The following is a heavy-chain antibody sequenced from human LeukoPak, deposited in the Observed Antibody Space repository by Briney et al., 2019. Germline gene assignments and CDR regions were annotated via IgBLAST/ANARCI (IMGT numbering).Heavy chain of an antibody. Sequence: GGSLRLSCAASGFPFSTNDMTWVRQAPGKGLEWVSAISGSASGGNKYGDSVKGRFTISRDNSESTLYLQMNSLRVEDTAVYYCAKVKNYLYFENRGRGTLVTVSS. V-gene: IGHV3-23*01. CDR1: GFPFSTND. J-gene: IGHJ4*02. D-gene: IGHD1-7*01. CDR3: AKVKNYLYFEN. CDR2: ISGSASGGN.